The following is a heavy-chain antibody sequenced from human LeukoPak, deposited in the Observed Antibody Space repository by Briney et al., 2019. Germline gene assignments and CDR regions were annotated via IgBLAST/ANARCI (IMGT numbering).Heavy chain of an antibody. CDR2: IQRDGSST. CDR3: GKGVDVDYVNYFDY. V-gene: IGHV3-74*01. D-gene: IGHD4-17*01. CDR1: GFTFSRYW. J-gene: IGHJ4*02. Sequence: PGGSLRLSCAASGFTFSRYWMHWVRQTPGKGLVWVSRIQRDGSSTSHADSVKGRFTISRDNAKNTLYLKMNSLRAEETAVYYCGKGVDVDYVNYFDYWGQGTLVTVSS.